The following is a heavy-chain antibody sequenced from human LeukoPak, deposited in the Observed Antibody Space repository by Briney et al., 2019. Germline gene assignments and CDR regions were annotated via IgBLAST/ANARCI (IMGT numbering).Heavy chain of an antibody. CDR1: GYSFTSYW. V-gene: IGHV5-51*01. J-gene: IGHJ4*02. CDR3: ARGFGEFRFDY. CDR2: IYPDDTDT. D-gene: IGHD3-10*01. Sequence: GESRQISCKGSGYSFTSYWIGWVRQLPGKGLEWMGIIYPDDTDTSSSPSLQGQVTISADKSISTAYLQWSSLKASDTAMYYCARGFGEFRFDYWGQGTLVTVSS.